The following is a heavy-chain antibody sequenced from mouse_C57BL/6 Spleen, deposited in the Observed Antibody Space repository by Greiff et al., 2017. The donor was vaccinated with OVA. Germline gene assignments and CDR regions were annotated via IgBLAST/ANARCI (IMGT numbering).Heavy chain of an antibody. D-gene: IGHD1-1*01. Sequence: EVKLMESGPGLVKPSQSLSLTCSVTGYSITSGYYWNWIRQFPGNKLEWMGYISYDGSNNYNPSLKNRISITRATSKNQFFLKLNSVTTEDTATYYCARDNYYGSSYYFDYWGQGTTLTVSS. CDR3: ARDNYYGSSYYFDY. J-gene: IGHJ2*01. CDR1: GYSITSGYY. V-gene: IGHV3-6*01. CDR2: ISYDGSN.